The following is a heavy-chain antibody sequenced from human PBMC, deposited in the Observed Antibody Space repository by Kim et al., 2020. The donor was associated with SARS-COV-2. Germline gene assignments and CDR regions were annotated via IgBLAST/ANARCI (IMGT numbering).Heavy chain of an antibody. CDR3: ARQRLITMIVVVTPDVDL. D-gene: IGHD3-22*01. J-gene: IGHJ2*01. V-gene: IGHV4-39*01. Sequence: KSRVTISVDTSKNQFSLKLSSVTAADTAVYYCARQRLITMIVVVTPDVDLWGRGTLVTVSS.